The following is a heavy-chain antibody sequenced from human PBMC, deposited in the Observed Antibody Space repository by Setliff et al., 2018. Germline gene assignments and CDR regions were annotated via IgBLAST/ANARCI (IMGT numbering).Heavy chain of an antibody. D-gene: IGHD3-22*01. CDR2: INQSGST. Sequence: SETLSLTCAVYGGSFNSYYWSWIRQPPGKGLEWIGEINQSGSTNYNPSLKSRVTMSVDTSRNQFSLKLSSVTAADTAVFYCARGLSYYDSSGYLLAPYAFDIWGQGTMVTVSS. J-gene: IGHJ3*02. CDR1: GGSFNSYY. CDR3: ARGLSYYDSSGYLLAPYAFDI. V-gene: IGHV4-34*01.